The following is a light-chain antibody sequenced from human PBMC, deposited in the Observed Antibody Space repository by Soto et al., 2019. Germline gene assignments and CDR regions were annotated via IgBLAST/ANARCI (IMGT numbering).Light chain of an antibody. Sequence: DIQMTQSPSTLSASVGDRVTITCRASQSISSWLAWYQQKPGKAPNLLIFSASGLERGVPSRFSGSGSGTEFTLTISSLQPDDFATYYSQEYNGNSGLTFGGGTKVEIK. CDR3: QEYNGNSGLT. V-gene: IGKV1-5*03. CDR2: SAS. J-gene: IGKJ4*01. CDR1: QSISSW.